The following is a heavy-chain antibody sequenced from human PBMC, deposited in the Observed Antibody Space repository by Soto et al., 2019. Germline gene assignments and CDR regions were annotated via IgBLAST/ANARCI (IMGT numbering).Heavy chain of an antibody. CDR3: ARRLMAAAGFFDS. CDR1: GGTFSSYA. V-gene: IGHV1-69*12. Sequence: QVQLVQSGAEVKKPGSSVKVSCKASGGTFSSYAISWVRQAPGQGLEWMGGIIPIFGTANYAQKFQGRVTITAHDSTSTAYMELSSLTSKDTAVYSCARRLMAAAGFFDSWGQGSLVTVSS. J-gene: IGHJ4*02. D-gene: IGHD6-13*01. CDR2: IIPIFGTA.